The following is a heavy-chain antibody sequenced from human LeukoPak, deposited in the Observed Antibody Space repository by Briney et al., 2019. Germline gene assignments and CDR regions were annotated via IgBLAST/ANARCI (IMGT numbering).Heavy chain of an antibody. CDR1: GFTFSSYG. CDR2: IRYDGSNK. CDR3: ARAAARVRTFDY. V-gene: IGHV3-30*02. J-gene: IGHJ4*02. D-gene: IGHD1-1*01. Sequence: GGSLRLSCAASGFTFSSYGMHWVRQAPGKGLEWVAFIRYDGSNKYYADSVKGRFTISRDNSKNTLYLQMNSLRAEDTAVYYCARAAARVRTFDYWGQGTLVTVSS.